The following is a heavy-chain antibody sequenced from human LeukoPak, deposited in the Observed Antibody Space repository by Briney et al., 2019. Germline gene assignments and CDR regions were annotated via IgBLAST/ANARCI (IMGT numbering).Heavy chain of an antibody. CDR3: AREYVEAFGI. J-gene: IGHJ3*02. D-gene: IGHD5-24*01. CDR1: GFTFSTYS. Sequence: PGGSLRLSCAASGFTFSTYSMNWVRQAPGKGLEWVSSIGGTSISIYYADSVKGRFTISRDNSKNSLYLQMNSLRAEDTAVYYCAREYVEAFGIWGQGTMVTVSS. CDR2: IGGTSISI. V-gene: IGHV3-21*01.